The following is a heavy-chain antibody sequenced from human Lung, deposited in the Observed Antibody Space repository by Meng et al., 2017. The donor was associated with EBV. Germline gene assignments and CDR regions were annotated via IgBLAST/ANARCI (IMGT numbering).Heavy chain of an antibody. CDR2: IYDSGST. Sequence: QGQLQESGPGLVKPSQTLSPTGPCSGGSIRFGDYYWGWIRQPPGKGLEWIGYIYDSGSTSYNPSLMSRVTISVDTSRNQFSLKLTSVTAADTAVYYCAREYSSSSGLPGPWGQGTLVTVSS. CDR3: AREYSSSSGLPGP. J-gene: IGHJ5*02. V-gene: IGHV4-30-4*08. CDR1: GGSIRFGDYY. D-gene: IGHD6-6*01.